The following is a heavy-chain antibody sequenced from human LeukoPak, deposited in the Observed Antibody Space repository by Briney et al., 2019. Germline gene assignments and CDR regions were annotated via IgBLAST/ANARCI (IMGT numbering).Heavy chain of an antibody. CDR1: GFTFSSYD. J-gene: IGHJ4*02. CDR3: TTGGSYFFDY. V-gene: IGHV3-30*04. Sequence: GGSLRLSCVASGFTFSSYDMHWVRQAPGKGLEWVAVISYDGSNKYYADSVKGRFTISRDNSKNTLYLQMNSLRAEDTAVYYCTTGGSYFFDYWGQGTLVTVSS. CDR2: ISYDGSNK. D-gene: IGHD1-1*01.